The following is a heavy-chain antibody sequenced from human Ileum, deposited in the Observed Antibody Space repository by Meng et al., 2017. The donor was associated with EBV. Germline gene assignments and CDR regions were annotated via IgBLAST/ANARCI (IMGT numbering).Heavy chain of an antibody. Sequence: QVQLREWGAGMLKPSWTLSLTRAVYGGSFSGYYWSWIRQPPGKGLEWIGEINHSGNTNYNPSLKSRVNISLDTSKNQFSLKLSSVTAADTAVYYCARYRLQNDYGDQLCYFDYLGQGTLVTVSS. D-gene: IGHD4-17*01. CDR1: GGSFSGYY. CDR3: ARYRLQNDYGDQLCYFDY. V-gene: IGHV4-34*01. CDR2: INHSGNT. J-gene: IGHJ4*02.